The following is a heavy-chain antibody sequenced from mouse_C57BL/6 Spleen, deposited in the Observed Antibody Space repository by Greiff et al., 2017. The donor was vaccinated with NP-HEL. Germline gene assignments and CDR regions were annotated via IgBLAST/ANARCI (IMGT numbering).Heavy chain of an antibody. V-gene: IGHV1-64*01. D-gene: IGHD1-1*01. CDR3: ARRRNTIKYGDY. Sequence: VQLQQPGAELVMPGASVKLSCKASGYTFTSYWMRWVKQRPGQGLEWIGVIYPAGGCTNYNEKFKGKATLTVDKSSSTSYMQLSSLTSEDSAVYYGARRRNTIKYGDYWGQGTTLTVSS. CDR1: GYTFTSYW. CDR2: IYPAGGCT. J-gene: IGHJ2*01.